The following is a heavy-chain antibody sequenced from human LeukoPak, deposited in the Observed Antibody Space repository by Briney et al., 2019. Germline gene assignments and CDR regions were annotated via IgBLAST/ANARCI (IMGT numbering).Heavy chain of an antibody. CDR3: AKDSSGHSYYFDY. V-gene: IGHV3-23*01. Sequence: GGSLRLSCAASGFTFSSYAMSWVRQAPGKGLEWVSAISGSGGSTYYADSVKGRFTISRDNSKNPLYLQMNSLRAEDTAVYYCAKDSSGHSYYFDYWGQGTLVTVSS. D-gene: IGHD3-22*01. J-gene: IGHJ4*02. CDR2: ISGSGGST. CDR1: GFTFSSYA.